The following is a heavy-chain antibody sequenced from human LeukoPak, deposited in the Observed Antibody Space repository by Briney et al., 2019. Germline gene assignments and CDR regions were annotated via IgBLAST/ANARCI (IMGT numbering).Heavy chain of an antibody. Sequence: GGSLRLSCAASGFTFSDFYMSWIRQAPGKGLEWISYISSSTRTMYFADSVKGRFTISRDNAKNSLYLQMNTLRADDTAVYYCARISVYSGLWYFDLWGRGTLVTVSS. D-gene: IGHD2-15*01. CDR2: ISSSTRTM. CDR3: ARISVYSGLWYFDL. V-gene: IGHV3-11*01. CDR1: GFTFSDFY. J-gene: IGHJ2*01.